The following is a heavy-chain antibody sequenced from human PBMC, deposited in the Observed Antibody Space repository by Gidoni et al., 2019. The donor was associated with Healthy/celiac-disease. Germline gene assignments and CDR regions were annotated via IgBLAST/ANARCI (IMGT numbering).Heavy chain of an antibody. CDR3: ARVIEVGVDFWSGSNYYYYMDV. CDR2: ISAYNGNT. J-gene: IGHJ6*03. D-gene: IGHD3-3*01. CDR1: GYTFTSYG. V-gene: IGHV1-18*01. Sequence: QVQLVQSGAEVKKPGASVKVSCKASGYTFTSYGISWVRQAPGQGLEWMGWISAYNGNTNYAQKLQGRVTMTTDTSTSTAYMELRSLRSDDTAVYYCARVIEVGVDFWSGSNYYYYMDVWGKGTTVTVSS.